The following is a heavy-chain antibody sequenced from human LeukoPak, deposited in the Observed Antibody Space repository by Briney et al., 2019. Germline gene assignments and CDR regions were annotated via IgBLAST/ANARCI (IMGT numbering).Heavy chain of an antibody. CDR3: ARELVGARSFFDI. V-gene: IGHV4-59*01. D-gene: IGHD1-26*01. CDR1: GGSISSYY. Sequence: SETLSLTCTVSGGSISSYYWSWIRQPPGKGLEWIGYIYYSGSTNYNPSLKSRVTISVDTSKNQFSLKLSSVTAADTAVYYCARELVGARSFFDIWGQGTMVTVSS. J-gene: IGHJ3*02. CDR2: IYYSGST.